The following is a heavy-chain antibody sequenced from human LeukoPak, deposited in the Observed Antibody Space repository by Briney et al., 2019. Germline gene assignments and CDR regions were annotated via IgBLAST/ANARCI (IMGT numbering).Heavy chain of an antibody. CDR1: GVSISDYY. CDR3: AREKPGYLEYYFDY. Sequence: PSETLSLTCAVSGVSISDYYWSWIRQPPGKGLEWIGYIYNSWITNYKPSLESRVTISVDTSKNQFSLKLSSVTAADTAVYYCAREKPGYLEYYFDYWGQGTLVTVSS. CDR2: IYNSWIT. J-gene: IGHJ4*02. D-gene: IGHD1-1*01. V-gene: IGHV4-59*01.